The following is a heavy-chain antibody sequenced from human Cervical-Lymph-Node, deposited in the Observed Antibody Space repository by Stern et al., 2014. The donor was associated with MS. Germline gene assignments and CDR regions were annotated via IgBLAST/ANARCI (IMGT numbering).Heavy chain of an antibody. CDR1: GFTFSSYS. V-gene: IGHV3-21*01. CDR2: ISSSSSYI. J-gene: IGHJ1*01. D-gene: IGHD3-22*01. Sequence: VQLVESGGGLVKPGGSLRLSCAASGFTFSSYSMNWVRQAPGKGLEWVSSISSSSSYIYYADSVKGRFTISRDNAKNSLYLQMNSLRAEDTAVYYCARGDDYYDSSGYYYPEYFQHWGQGTLVTVSS. CDR3: ARGDDYYDSSGYYYPEYFQH.